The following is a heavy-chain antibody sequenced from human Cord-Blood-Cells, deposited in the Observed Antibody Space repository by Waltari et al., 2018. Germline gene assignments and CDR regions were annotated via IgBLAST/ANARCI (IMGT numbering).Heavy chain of an antibody. CDR1: GGTFSSYA. CDR3: ATERFFGIHDFWSGYHDAFDI. CDR2: IIPIFGTA. Sequence: QVQLVQSGAEVKKPGSSVKVSCKASGGTFSSYAISWVRQAPGQGLEWMGGIIPIFGTANYAQKFQGRVTITADKSTSTAYMELSSLRSEDTAVYYCATERFFGIHDFWSGYHDAFDIWGQGTMVTVSS. J-gene: IGHJ3*02. D-gene: IGHD3-3*01. V-gene: IGHV1-69*06.